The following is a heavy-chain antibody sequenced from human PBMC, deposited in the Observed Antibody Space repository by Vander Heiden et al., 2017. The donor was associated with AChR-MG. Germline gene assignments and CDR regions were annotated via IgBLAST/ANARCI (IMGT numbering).Heavy chain of an antibody. CDR2: IRSKANSYAT. D-gene: IGHD4-4*01. J-gene: IGHJ4*02. CDR3: TSWATIEHSNRGY. CDR1: GFTFSGSA. Sequence: EVQLVESGGGLVQPGGSLKLSCAASGFTFSGSAMHWVRQASGKGLEWVGRIRSKANSYATAYAASVKGRFTISRDDSKNTAYLQMNSLKTEDTAVYYCTSWATIEHSNRGYWGQGTLVTVSS. V-gene: IGHV3-73*02.